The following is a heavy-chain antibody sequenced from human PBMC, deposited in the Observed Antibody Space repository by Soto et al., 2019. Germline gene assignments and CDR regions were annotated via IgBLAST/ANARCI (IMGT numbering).Heavy chain of an antibody. Sequence: EVQLLESGGGLVQPGGSLRLSCAASGFTFSSYAMSWVRQAPGKGLEWVSDITGSGGYTFYADSVTGRFTISRDNSKNTLYLQMSSLRAEDTAVYYCAKERYYDILTGPENYYYYYGMYVWGQGTTVTVSS. D-gene: IGHD3-9*01. CDR3: AKERYYDILTGPENYYYYYGMYV. V-gene: IGHV3-23*01. CDR2: ITGSGGYT. CDR1: GFTFSSYA. J-gene: IGHJ6*02.